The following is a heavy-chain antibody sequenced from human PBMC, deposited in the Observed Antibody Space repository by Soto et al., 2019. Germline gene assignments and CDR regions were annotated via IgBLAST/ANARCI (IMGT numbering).Heavy chain of an antibody. CDR2: ISAYNGNT. V-gene: IGHV1-18*01. Sequence: QVQLVQSGAEVKKPGASVKVSCKASGYTFTSYGISWVRQAPGQGLEWMGWISAYNGNTNYAQKLQGRVTMTTDTSTRTAYLELRSLRSDDTAVYYCARDPPPMGSGSEGNDYWGQGTLVTVSS. D-gene: IGHD6-19*01. CDR3: ARDPPPMGSGSEGNDY. CDR1: GYTFTSYG. J-gene: IGHJ4*02.